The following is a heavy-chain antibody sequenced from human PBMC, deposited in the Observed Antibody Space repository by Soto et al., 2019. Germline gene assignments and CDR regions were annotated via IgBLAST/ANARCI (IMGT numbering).Heavy chain of an antibody. J-gene: IGHJ6*02. Sequence: GESLKISCKGSGYSFTSYWIGWVRQMPGKGLEWMGIIYPGDSDTRYSPSFQGQVTISADKSISTAYLQWSSLKASDTAMYYCAGGGVRGVITRTRAYYGMYVWGQGTTVTVSS. CDR2: IYPGDSDT. CDR3: AGGGVRGVITRTRAYYGMYV. D-gene: IGHD3-10*01. V-gene: IGHV5-51*01. CDR1: GYSFTSYW.